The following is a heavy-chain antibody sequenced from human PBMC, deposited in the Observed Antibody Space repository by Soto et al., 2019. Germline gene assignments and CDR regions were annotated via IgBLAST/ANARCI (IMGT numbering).Heavy chain of an antibody. D-gene: IGHD2-15*01. J-gene: IGHJ6*02. CDR1: GGSFSGYY. V-gene: IGHV4-34*01. CDR3: ARSLLIGMDV. CDR2: INHSGST. Sequence: SETLSLTCAVYGGSFSGYYWSWIRQPPGKGLEWIGEINHSGSTNYNPSLKSRVTISVDTSKNQFSLKLSSVTAADTAVYYCARSLLIGMDVWGQGTTVTVSS.